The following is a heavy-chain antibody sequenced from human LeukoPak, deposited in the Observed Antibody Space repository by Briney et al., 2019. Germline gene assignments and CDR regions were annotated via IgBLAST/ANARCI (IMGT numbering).Heavy chain of an antibody. V-gene: IGHV3-74*01. Sequence: VGCPRLSRAESGFTSGIYWMQSVPDVPGGGLVWVSRIYSDERTTTSAHSVKGRFTIPRDNAKNTLYLQMNSLRGEDTAVYCCARGGFYSSGPLDPWGQGALVTVSS. CDR2: IYSDERTT. CDR3: ARGGFYSSGPLDP. J-gene: IGHJ5*02. CDR1: GFTSGIYW. D-gene: IGHD6-19*01.